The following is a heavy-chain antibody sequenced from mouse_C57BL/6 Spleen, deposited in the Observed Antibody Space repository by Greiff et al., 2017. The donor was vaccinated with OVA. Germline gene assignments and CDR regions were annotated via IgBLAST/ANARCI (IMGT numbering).Heavy chain of an antibody. V-gene: IGHV14-1*01. Sequence: EVQLQQSGAELVRPGASVKLSCTASGFNIKDYYMHWVKQRPEQGLEWIGRIDPEDGDTEYAPKFQGKATMTADTSSNTAYLQLSSLTSEDTAVYYCTTEDYGSSYNCDYWGQGTTLTVSS. CDR3: TTEDYGSSYNCDY. CDR1: GFNIKDYY. J-gene: IGHJ2*01. D-gene: IGHD1-1*01. CDR2: IDPEDGDT.